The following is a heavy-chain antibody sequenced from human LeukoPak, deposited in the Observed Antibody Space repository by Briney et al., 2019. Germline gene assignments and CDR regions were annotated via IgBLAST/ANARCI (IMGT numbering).Heavy chain of an antibody. CDR2: MNPINGNT. V-gene: IGHV1-8*01. CDR3: VRDGEGVAISVNFWFDP. CDR1: GFTLTNYD. Sequence: ASVKVSCKASGFTLTNYDINWVRQAPEQGLKWMGWMNPINGNTGYARKFQGRVTMTRDTSISTAYMELRSLTSEDTAIYYCVRDGEGVAISVNFWFDPWGQGTLVTVSS. J-gene: IGHJ5*02. D-gene: IGHD3-10*01.